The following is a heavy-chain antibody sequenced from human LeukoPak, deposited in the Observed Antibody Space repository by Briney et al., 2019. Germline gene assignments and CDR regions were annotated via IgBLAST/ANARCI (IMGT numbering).Heavy chain of an antibody. CDR1: GGTFSSYA. D-gene: IGHD2-2*01. CDR2: IIPIFGTA. CDR3: ASRATRGLTAASY. J-gene: IGHJ4*02. Sequence: SVKVSCKASGGTFSSYAISWVRQAPGQGLEWMGGIIPIFGTANYAQKFQGRVTITADKSTSTAYMELSSLRSEDTAVYYCASRATRGLTAASYWGQGTLVTVSS. V-gene: IGHV1-69*06.